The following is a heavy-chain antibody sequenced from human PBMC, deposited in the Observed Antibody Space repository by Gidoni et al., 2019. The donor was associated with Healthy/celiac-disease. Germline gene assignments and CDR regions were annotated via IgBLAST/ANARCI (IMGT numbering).Heavy chain of an antibody. D-gene: IGHD6-19*01. CDR3: ARVRLVVAGTPFDY. CDR2: INAGNGNT. CDR1: GYTFTSYV. Sequence: QVQLVQSGAEVKKPGASVTVSCKASGYTFTSYVMHWVRQPPGQRLEWMGWINAGNGNTKYSQKFQGRVTITRDTSASTAYMELSSLRSEDTAVYYCARVRLVVAGTPFDYWGQGTLVTVSS. V-gene: IGHV1-3*01. J-gene: IGHJ4*02.